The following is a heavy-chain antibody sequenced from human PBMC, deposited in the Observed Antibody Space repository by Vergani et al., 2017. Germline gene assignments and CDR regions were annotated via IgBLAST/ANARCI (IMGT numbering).Heavy chain of an antibody. CDR3: AKSGWLQHFGAHYFDS. D-gene: IGHD5-24*01. Sequence: EVQLLESGGGLVQPGGSLRLTCVASGFPFSSYAMSWVRQAPRKGLEWVSVIDGNGGGTKYADSVKGRFTISRDNSKNILYLQMDSLRAEDTAVYYCAKSGWLQHFGAHYFDSWGQGILVTVSS. V-gene: IGHV3-23*01. CDR1: GFPFSSYA. J-gene: IGHJ4*02. CDR2: IDGNGGGT.